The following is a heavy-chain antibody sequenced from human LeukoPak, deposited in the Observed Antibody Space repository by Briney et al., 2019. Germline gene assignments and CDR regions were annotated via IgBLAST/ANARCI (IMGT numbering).Heavy chain of an antibody. CDR2: IRYDGTSK. CDR1: EFTFTSYA. J-gene: IGHJ4*02. Sequence: PGGSLRLSCAASEFTFTSYAMHWVRQAPGKGLEWVAFIRYDGTSKYYADSVKGRFTISRDDSENTLYLQMNSLTAEDTAVYYCAKDLGGTFDYWGQGTLVTVPS. V-gene: IGHV3-30*02. CDR3: AKDLGGTFDY. D-gene: IGHD1-26*01.